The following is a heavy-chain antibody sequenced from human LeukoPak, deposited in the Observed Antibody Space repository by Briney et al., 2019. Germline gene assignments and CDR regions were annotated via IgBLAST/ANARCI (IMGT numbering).Heavy chain of an antibody. Sequence: SETLSLTCTVSGGSISSGGYYWSWIRQHPGKGLEWIGHIYYSGSTYYNPSLKSRVTISVDTSKNQFSLKLSSVTAADTAAYYCARLYFDSTYYFDYWGQGTLVTVSS. CDR2: IYYSGST. D-gene: IGHD3-9*01. J-gene: IGHJ4*02. V-gene: IGHV4-31*03. CDR1: GGSISSGGYY. CDR3: ARLYFDSTYYFDY.